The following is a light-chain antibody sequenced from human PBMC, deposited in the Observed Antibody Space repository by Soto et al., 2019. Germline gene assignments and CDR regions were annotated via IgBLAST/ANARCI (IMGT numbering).Light chain of an antibody. Sequence: QSVLTQPASVSGSPGQSITISCTGTSSDVGSYNLFSGYQHNPGKAPKLMIYEGSKRPSGVSNRFSGSKSGNTASLTISGLQAEDEADYYCCSYAGSSTYVVFGGGTKLTVL. J-gene: IGLJ2*01. CDR3: CSYAGSSTYVV. V-gene: IGLV2-23*01. CDR1: SSDVGSYNL. CDR2: EGS.